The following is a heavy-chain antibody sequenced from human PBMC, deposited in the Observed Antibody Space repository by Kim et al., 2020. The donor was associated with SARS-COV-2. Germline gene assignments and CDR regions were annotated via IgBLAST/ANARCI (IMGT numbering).Heavy chain of an antibody. Sequence: ASVKVSCKASGYTFTSYTIHWVRQAPGQRLEWMGWINTAIGNTKYSQKFQGRVTITRDTSASTAYMEVSSLRSEDTAVYYCARGRGDLVDPWGQGTLVTVS. V-gene: IGHV1-3*04. CDR2: INTAIGNT. CDR1: GYTFTSYT. CDR3: ARGRGDLVDP. D-gene: IGHD3-16*01. J-gene: IGHJ5*02.